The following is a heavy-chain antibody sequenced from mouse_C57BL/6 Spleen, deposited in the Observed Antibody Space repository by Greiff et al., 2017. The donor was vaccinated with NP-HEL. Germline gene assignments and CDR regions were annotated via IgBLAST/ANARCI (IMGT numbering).Heavy chain of an antibody. V-gene: IGHV5-17*01. CDR2: ISSGSSTI. Sequence: EVNVVESGGGLVKPGGSLKLSCAASGFTFSDYGMHWVRQAPEKGLEWVAYISSGSSTIYYADTVKGRFTISRDNAKNTLFLQMTSLRSEDTAMYDCARRGITTHYYAMDYWGQGTSVTVSA. CDR3: ARRGITTHYYAMDY. J-gene: IGHJ4*01. CDR1: GFTFSDYG. D-gene: IGHD2-4*01.